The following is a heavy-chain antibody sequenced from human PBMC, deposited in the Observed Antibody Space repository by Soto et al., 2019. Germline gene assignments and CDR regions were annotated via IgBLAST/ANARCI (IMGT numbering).Heavy chain of an antibody. D-gene: IGHD1-1*01. CDR3: TRRNNDFFGMDV. CDR2: IRTKASSYAT. J-gene: IGHJ6*02. CDR1: GFTFSGSA. V-gene: IGHV3-73*01. Sequence: GGSLRLSCAASGFTFSGSAMHWVRQASGKGLEWVGRIRTKASSYATVYGASGKGRFTISRDDSKNTAHLQMNSLKTEDTAVYYCTRRNNDFFGMDVWGQGATVTV.